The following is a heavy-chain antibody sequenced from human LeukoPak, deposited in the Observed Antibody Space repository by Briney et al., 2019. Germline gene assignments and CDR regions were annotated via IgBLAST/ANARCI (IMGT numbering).Heavy chain of an antibody. Sequence: GESLKISCKGSGYRFTSYWIGWVRPMPGKGLEWMGIIYPGDSDTRYSPSFQGQVTISADKSISTPYLQWRSLKASDTAMYYCAREVRYYYYYMDVWGKGTTVTVSS. V-gene: IGHV5-51*01. CDR1: GYRFTSYW. J-gene: IGHJ6*03. D-gene: IGHD4-23*01. CDR3: AREVRYYYYYMDV. CDR2: IYPGDSDT.